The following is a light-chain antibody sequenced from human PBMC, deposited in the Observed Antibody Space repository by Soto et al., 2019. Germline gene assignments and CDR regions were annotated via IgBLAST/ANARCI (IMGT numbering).Light chain of an antibody. V-gene: IGKV1-12*01. Sequence: DIQMTQSPSFVSASVGDRVTITCRASQDINSWLAWYQQKPGEAPKLLIYRASTLYSGVPSRFRGSGFGTDFTLTISSLLPEDFATYFCKQANSSPITFGQGTRLEIK. CDR1: QDINSW. CDR2: RAS. J-gene: IGKJ5*01. CDR3: KQANSSPIT.